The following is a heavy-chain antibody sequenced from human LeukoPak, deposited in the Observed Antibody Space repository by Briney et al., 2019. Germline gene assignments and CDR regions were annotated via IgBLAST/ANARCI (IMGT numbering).Heavy chain of an antibody. V-gene: IGHV3-23*01. CDR2: IVGRNGDT. CDR3: ARGLQLWYPGDAFDI. D-gene: IGHD5-18*01. J-gene: IGHJ3*02. Sequence: GGSLRLSCAASGFTFSNYGMTWVRQAPGKTLEWVSTIVGRNGDTYYTDSVKGRFTISRDISKNSVYLQMSSLRAEDTAVYYCARGLQLWYPGDAFDIWGQGTMVTVSS. CDR1: GFTFSNYG.